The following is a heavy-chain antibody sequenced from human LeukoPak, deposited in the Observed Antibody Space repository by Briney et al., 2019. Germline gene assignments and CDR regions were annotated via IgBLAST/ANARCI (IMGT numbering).Heavy chain of an antibody. CDR3: ARDRSSSSWYYYYYMDV. CDR1: GGSISSGSYY. D-gene: IGHD6-13*01. V-gene: IGHV4-61*02. J-gene: IGHJ6*03. CDR2: IYTSGST. Sequence: NPSQTLSLTCTVPGGSISSGSYYWSWIRQPAGKGLEWIGRIYTSGSTNYNPSLKSRVTISVDTSKNQFSLKLSSVAAADTAVYYCARDRSSSSWYYYYYMDVWGKGTTVTVSS.